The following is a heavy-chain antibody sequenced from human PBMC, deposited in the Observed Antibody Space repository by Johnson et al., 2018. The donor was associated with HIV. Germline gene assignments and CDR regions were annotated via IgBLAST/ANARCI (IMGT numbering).Heavy chain of an antibody. CDR1: GSHFSSYG. D-gene: IGHD1-14*01. Sequence: QVQLVESGGGVVQPGGSLRLAWAALGSHFSSYGILLVRQPTGKGRQWGAFIRYGGSNKYYADYVKGRFTISRDNSKNTLYLQMNSLKTEDTAVYYCTTCPHDAFDIWGQGTMVTVSS. V-gene: IGHV3-30*02. J-gene: IGHJ3*02. CDR3: TTCPHDAFDI. CDR2: IRYGGSNK.